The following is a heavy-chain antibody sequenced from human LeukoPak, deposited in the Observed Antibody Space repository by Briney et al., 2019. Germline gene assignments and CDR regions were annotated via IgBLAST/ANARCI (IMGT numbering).Heavy chain of an antibody. V-gene: IGHV4-59*01. J-gene: IGHJ4*02. Sequence: SETLSLTCTVSGGSISSYYWSWIRQPPGKGLEWIGYIYYSGSTNYNPSLKSRVTISVDTSKNQFSLKLSSVTAEDTAVYYCARTGSYSGDYFDYWGQGTLVTVSS. CDR3: ARTGSYSGDYFDY. CDR1: GGSISSYY. CDR2: IYYSGST. D-gene: IGHD1-26*01.